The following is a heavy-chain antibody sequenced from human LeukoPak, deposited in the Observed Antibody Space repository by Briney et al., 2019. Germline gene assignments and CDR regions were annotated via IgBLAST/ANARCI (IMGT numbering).Heavy chain of an antibody. Sequence: ASVKVSCKASGYTFTSYYMHWVRQAPGQGLEWMGIINPSGGSTSYAQKFQGRVTMTRDMSTSTVYMELSSLRSEDTAVYYRARDRYDSSGYYGDAFDMWGQGTLVTVSS. CDR2: INPSGGST. D-gene: IGHD3-22*01. CDR3: ARDRYDSSGYYGDAFDM. V-gene: IGHV1-46*01. CDR1: GYTFTSYY. J-gene: IGHJ3*02.